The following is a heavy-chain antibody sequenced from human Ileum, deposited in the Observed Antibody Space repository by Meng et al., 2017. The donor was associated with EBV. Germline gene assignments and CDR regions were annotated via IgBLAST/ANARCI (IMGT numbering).Heavy chain of an antibody. CDR2: ITTYDGDT. Sequence: QVQLIQFGAEVMKPAASVTVSCEVFGYSFNDFGSSWVRQDPGQGPEWMGWITTYDGDTKYAQKFQGIVTMTRKTKTNTAYMEMTMLTSDTAVYYYGGRTSCGSYGFDYWGQGALVTVSS. CDR3: GRTSCGSYGFDY. V-gene: IGHV1-18*01. D-gene: IGHD3-10*01. J-gene: IGHJ4*02. CDR1: GYSFNDFG.